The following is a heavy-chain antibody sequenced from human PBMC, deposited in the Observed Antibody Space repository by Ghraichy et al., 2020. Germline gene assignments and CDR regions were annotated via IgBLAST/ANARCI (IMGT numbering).Heavy chain of an antibody. CDR2: INSDGSST. Sequence: ETLSLTCAASGFTFSSYWMHWVRQAPGKGLVWVSRINSDGSSTNYADSVKGRFTISRDNAKNTLFLQMNSLRAEDTAVYYCARAGTYGLWYFDLWGRGTLVTVSS. V-gene: IGHV3-74*01. CDR1: GFTFSSYW. D-gene: IGHD3-10*01. J-gene: IGHJ2*01. CDR3: ARAGTYGLWYFDL.